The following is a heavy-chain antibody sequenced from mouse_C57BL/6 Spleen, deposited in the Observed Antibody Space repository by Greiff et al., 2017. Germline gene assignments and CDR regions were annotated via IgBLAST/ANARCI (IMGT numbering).Heavy chain of an antibody. D-gene: IGHD1-1*01. CDR2: IWSGGST. CDR1: GFSLTSYG. CDR3: ARLYYYGSSYDFDY. J-gene: IGHJ2*01. Sequence: QVQLQQSGPGLVQPSQSLSITCTVSGFSLTSYGVHWVRQSPGKGLEWLGVIWSGGSTAYNAAFISRLSISKDNSKSQVFFKMNSLQADDTAIYYCARLYYYGSSYDFDYWGQGTTLTVSS. V-gene: IGHV2-2*01.